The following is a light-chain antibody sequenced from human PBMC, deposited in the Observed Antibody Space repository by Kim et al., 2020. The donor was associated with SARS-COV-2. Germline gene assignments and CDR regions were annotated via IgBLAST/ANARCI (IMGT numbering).Light chain of an antibody. J-gene: IGKJ4*01. CDR2: DAS. Sequence: LSPGEIATPSCRASQSVSSYLAWYQQKPGQAPRLLIYDASNRATGIPARFSGSGSGTDFTLTIGSLEPEDFAVYYCQQRGNWPLTFGGGTKVDIK. V-gene: IGKV3-11*01. CDR1: QSVSSY. CDR3: QQRGNWPLT.